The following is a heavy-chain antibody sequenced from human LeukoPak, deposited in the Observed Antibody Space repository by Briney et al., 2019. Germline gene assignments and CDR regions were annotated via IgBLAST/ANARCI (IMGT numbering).Heavy chain of an antibody. CDR2: IYYSGST. D-gene: IGHD2-15*01. CDR1: GGSISSHY. CDR3: ARGPYCSGGSCYSRPFDY. V-gene: IGHV4-59*11. Sequence: SETLSLTCTVSGGSISSHYWSWIRQPPGKGLEWIGYIYYSGSTNYNPSLKSRVTISVDTSKNQFSLKLSSVTAADTAVYYCARGPYCSGGSCYSRPFDYWGQGTLVTVSS. J-gene: IGHJ4*02.